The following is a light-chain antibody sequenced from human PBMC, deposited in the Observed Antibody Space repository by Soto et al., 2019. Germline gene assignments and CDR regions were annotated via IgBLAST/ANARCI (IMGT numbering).Light chain of an antibody. CDR1: RDIGTW. V-gene: IGKV1-12*01. CDR2: AAS. Sequence: DIQMTQSPSSVSASVGDRVTITCRASRDIGTWLAWYQQIPGKAPKLLIFAASTLQNRVPSRFSRSGSGTDFTLTISGLQPEDFATYYCQQASVLPFTFGPGTKVDMK. CDR3: QQASVLPFT. J-gene: IGKJ3*01.